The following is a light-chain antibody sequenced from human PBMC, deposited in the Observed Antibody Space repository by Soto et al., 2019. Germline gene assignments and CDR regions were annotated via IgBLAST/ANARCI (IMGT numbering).Light chain of an antibody. V-gene: IGLV2-14*01. CDR2: DVS. CDR1: SSDVGSYIY. J-gene: IGLJ1*01. CDR3: VSYTTFSSYV. Sequence: QLVLTQPASVSGSPGQSITISCTGTSSDVGSYIYVSWYQHHPGKAPKLMIYDVSNRPSGVSNRFSGSKSGNTASLTISGLQAEDEAEYYCVSYTTFSSYVFGTGTKLTVL.